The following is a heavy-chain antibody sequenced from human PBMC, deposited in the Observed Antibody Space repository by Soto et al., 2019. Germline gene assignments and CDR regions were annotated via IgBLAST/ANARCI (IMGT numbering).Heavy chain of an antibody. J-gene: IGHJ4*02. CDR3: AREDGVVGATSAFDY. Sequence: GGSLRLSCAASGFTLTTYTMNWVRQAPGMGLEWVSSINGRGNYKYYTDSVEGRFTISRDNAQNSLYLQMNSLRAEDTAVYYCAREDGVVGATSAFDYWGQGTLVTVSS. CDR1: GFTLTTYT. V-gene: IGHV3-21*01. CDR2: INGRGNYK. D-gene: IGHD1-26*01.